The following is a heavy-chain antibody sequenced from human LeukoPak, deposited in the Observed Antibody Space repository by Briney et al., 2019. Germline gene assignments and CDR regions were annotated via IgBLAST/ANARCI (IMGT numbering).Heavy chain of an antibody. CDR2: IYTSGST. J-gene: IGHJ5*02. Sequence: SETLSLTCTVSGGSISSYYWSWLRQPAGQGLEWIGRIYTSGSTYYNPSLKSRVTMSVDTSKNQFSLRLSSVTAADTAVYYCARRRNSSGWYNPTPRYEGGWFDPWGQGTLVTVSS. V-gene: IGHV4-4*07. CDR3: ARRRNSSGWYNPTPRYEGGWFDP. CDR1: GGSISSYY. D-gene: IGHD6-19*01.